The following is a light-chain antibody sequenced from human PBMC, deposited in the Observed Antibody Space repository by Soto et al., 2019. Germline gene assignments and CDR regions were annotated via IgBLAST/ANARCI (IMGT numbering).Light chain of an antibody. J-gene: IGKJ1*01. Sequence: EIVLTQSPGTLSLSPGERATLSCRASQSVTNNYLAWFQQKPGQAPRLLMYGASSRATGIPDRFSGSGSGTDFTLTITRLEPEDFAVYYCQQYASARTFGQGTKGEIK. CDR3: QQYASART. CDR1: QSVTNNY. CDR2: GAS. V-gene: IGKV3-20*01.